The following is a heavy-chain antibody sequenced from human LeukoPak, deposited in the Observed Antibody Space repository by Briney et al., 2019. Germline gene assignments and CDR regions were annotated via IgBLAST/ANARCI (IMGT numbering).Heavy chain of an antibody. Sequence: PSETLSLTCTVSGGSISSGGYYWSWIRQHPGKGLEWIGYIYYSGSTYYNPSLKSRVTISVDRSKNQFSLKLSSVTAADTAVYYCARETAGWADCSSTSCSTQSGDYWGQGTLVTVSS. D-gene: IGHD2-2*01. J-gene: IGHJ4*02. V-gene: IGHV4-31*03. CDR2: IYYSGST. CDR1: GGSISSGGYY. CDR3: ARETAGWADCSSTSCSTQSGDY.